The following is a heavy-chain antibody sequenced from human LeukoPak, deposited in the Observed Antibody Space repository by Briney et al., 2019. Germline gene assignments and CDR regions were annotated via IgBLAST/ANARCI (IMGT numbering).Heavy chain of an antibody. D-gene: IGHD2-2*01. V-gene: IGHV4-61*02. J-gene: IGHJ4*02. Sequence: PSETLSLTCTVSGGSISSGSYYWSWIRQPAGKGLEWIGRIYTSGSTNYNPSLKSRVTISVDTSKNQFSLKLSSVTAADTAVYYCARASAAAPFDYWGQGTLVTVSS. CDR3: ARASAAAPFDY. CDR1: GGSISSGSYY. CDR2: IYTSGST.